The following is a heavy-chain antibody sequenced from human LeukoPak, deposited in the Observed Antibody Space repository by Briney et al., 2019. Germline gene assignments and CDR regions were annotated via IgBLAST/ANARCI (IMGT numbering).Heavy chain of an antibody. D-gene: IGHD1-7*01. V-gene: IGHV4-39*07. Sequence: SETLSLTRTVSGGSISSSSYYWGWIRQPPGKGLEWIGSIYYSGSTNYNPSLKSRVTISVDTSKNQFSLKLSSVTAADTAVYYCARASNWNYAVDYWGQGTLVTVSS. CDR2: IYYSGST. CDR1: GGSISSSSYY. CDR3: ARASNWNYAVDY. J-gene: IGHJ4*02.